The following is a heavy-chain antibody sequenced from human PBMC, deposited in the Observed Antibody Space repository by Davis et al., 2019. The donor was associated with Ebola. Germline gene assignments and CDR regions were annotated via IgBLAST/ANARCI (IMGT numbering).Heavy chain of an antibody. Sequence: PGGSLRLSCAASGFSFSTFDMYWVRQAPGKGLEWVAYIRYDGSNEYYADSMRGRFTISRDNSKSTLYVQMNSLRTEDTAVYYCAKGDDGGWYGFDSWGQGALVTVSS. V-gene: IGHV3-30*02. J-gene: IGHJ4*02. D-gene: IGHD6-19*01. CDR2: IRYDGSNE. CDR1: GFSFSTFD. CDR3: AKGDDGGWYGFDS.